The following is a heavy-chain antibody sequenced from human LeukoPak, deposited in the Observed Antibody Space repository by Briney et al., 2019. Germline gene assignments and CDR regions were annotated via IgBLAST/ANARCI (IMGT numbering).Heavy chain of an antibody. CDR1: GYSISSGYY. V-gene: IGHV4-38-2*02. D-gene: IGHD5-12*01. CDR2: IYYSGST. CDR3: ATVGYSGYDYDY. J-gene: IGHJ4*02. Sequence: SETLSLTCTVSGYSISSGYYWGWIRRPPGKGLEWIGSIYYSGSTYYNPSLKSRVTISVDTSKNQFSLKLSSVTAADTAVYYCATVGYSGYDYDYWGQGTLVTVSS.